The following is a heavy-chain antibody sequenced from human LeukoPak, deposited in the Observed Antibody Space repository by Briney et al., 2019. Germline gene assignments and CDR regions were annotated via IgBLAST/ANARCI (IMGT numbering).Heavy chain of an antibody. V-gene: IGHV3-23*01. CDR2: ISGNGIDT. Sequence: GGSLRLSCAASGFTFSSYGMSWVRQAPGKGLERVSSISGNGIDTYYADSVKGRFTVSRDNSENTLYLQMNSLRAEDTAVYYCSRDLRGADDYWGQGTLVTVSS. D-gene: IGHD1-26*01. J-gene: IGHJ4*02. CDR1: GFTFSSYG. CDR3: SRDLRGADDY.